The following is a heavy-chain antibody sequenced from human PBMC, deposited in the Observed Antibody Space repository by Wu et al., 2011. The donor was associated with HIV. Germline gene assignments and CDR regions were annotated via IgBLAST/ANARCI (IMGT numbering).Heavy chain of an antibody. D-gene: IGHD2-2*02. CDR1: GGTFSSYA. CDR2: IIPIFGTA. CDR3: AREGPIVVVPAAINYYMDV. V-gene: IGHV1-69*15. J-gene: IGHJ6*03. Sequence: QVQLVQSGAEVKKPGSSVKVSCKASGGTFSSYAISWVRQAPGQGLEWMGRIIPIFGTANYAQKFQGRVTITADESTSTAYMELSSLRSEDTAVYYCAREGPIVVVPAAINYYMDVWGKGTTVTVSS.